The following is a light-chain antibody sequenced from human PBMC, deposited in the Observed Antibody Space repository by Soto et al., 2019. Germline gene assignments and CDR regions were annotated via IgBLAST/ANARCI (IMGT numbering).Light chain of an antibody. CDR1: QGISSF. Sequence: QLTQSPSSLSASVGDRVTITCRASQGISSFLAWYQQKPGKAPKLLIYAASTLQGGVPSRFSGSGSGTDFTLTISSLQPEDFATYYCQQLNGYPTFGQGTKLEIK. V-gene: IGKV1-9*01. CDR2: AAS. CDR3: QQLNGYPT. J-gene: IGKJ2*01.